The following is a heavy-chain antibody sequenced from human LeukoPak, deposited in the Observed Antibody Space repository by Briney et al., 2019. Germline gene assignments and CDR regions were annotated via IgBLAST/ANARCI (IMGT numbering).Heavy chain of an antibody. CDR3: ARGQMGIAPVPGWFDP. D-gene: IGHD6-13*01. V-gene: IGHV1-2*02. Sequence: ASVKVSCKASGYTFTGYYMHWVRQAPGQGLEWMGWINPNSGGTNYAQKFQGRVTMTRDTSISTAYMELSRLRSDDTAVYYCARGQMGIAPVPGWFDPWGQGTLVTVSS. CDR1: GYTFTGYY. J-gene: IGHJ5*02. CDR2: INPNSGGT.